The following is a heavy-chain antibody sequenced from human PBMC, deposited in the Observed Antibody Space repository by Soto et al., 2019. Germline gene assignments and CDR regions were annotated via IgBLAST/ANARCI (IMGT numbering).Heavy chain of an antibody. CDR2: ISGSGGST. J-gene: IGHJ4*02. CDR3: AKGRGYCSGGSGYSAFLDY. V-gene: IGHV3-23*01. D-gene: IGHD2-15*01. CDR1: GFTFSSYA. Sequence: PGGSLRLSCAASGFTFSSYAMSWVRQAPGKGLEWVSSISGSGGSTYDADSVKGRFTISRDNSKNTLYLQMNSLRAEDAAVYYCAKGRGYCSGGSGYSAFLDYWGQGTLVTVSS.